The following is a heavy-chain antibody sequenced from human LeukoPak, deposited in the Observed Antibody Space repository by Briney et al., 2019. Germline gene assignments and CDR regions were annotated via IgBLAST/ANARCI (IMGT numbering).Heavy chain of an antibody. CDR3: ARAPEHFLEWLLYLHY. CDR2: ISAYNGNT. Sequence: ASVKVSCKASGYTFTSYGISWVRQAPGQGLEWMGWISAYNGNTNYAQKLQGRVTMTTDTSTSTAYMELRSLRSDETAVYYCARAPEHFLEWLLYLHYWGQGTLVTVSS. J-gene: IGHJ4*02. CDR1: GYTFTSYG. D-gene: IGHD3-3*01. V-gene: IGHV1-18*01.